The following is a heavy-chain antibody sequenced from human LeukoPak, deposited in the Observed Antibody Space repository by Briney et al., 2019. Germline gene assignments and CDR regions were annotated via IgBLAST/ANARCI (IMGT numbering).Heavy chain of an antibody. CDR1: GGSISSSSHY. V-gene: IGHV4-39*01. CDR2: MYYSGGT. D-gene: IGHD2-15*01. J-gene: IGHJ4*02. CDR3: ARLVRYCSSDSCYPFDY. Sequence: PSETLSLTCTVSGGSISSSSHYWGWIRQPPGKGLEWIGSMYYSGGTYYNPSLKSQVTISIETSKNQFSLKLNSVTAADTAVYYCARLVRYCSSDSCYPFDYWGQGTLVTVSS.